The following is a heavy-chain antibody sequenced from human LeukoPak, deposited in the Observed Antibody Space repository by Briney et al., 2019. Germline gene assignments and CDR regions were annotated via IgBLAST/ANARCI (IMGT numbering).Heavy chain of an antibody. D-gene: IGHD6-19*01. Sequence: GGFLRLSCAASGFTFSSYAMSWVRQAPGKGLEWVSAISDSGGSTYYADSVKGRFTISRDNSKSTLYLQMNSLRAEDTAIYYCAKTWGNSAWQPLDYWGQGTLVTVSS. J-gene: IGHJ4*02. CDR3: AKTWGNSAWQPLDY. CDR2: ISDSGGST. V-gene: IGHV3-23*01. CDR1: GFTFSSYA.